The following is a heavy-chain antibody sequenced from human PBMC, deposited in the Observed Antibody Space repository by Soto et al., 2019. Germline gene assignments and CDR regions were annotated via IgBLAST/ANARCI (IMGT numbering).Heavy chain of an antibody. Sequence: QVQLVESGGGLVEPGGSLRLSCAASGFRFGDHYMTWIRQAPGKGLEWVSKISGGGTTVYYAGSVKGRFTISRDNSKNTLYLQMNSLRAEDTAVYYCARERLELGIGVFDIWGQGTMVTVSS. CDR3: ARERLELGIGVFDI. D-gene: IGHD1-7*01. CDR1: GFRFGDHY. V-gene: IGHV3-11*04. CDR2: ISGGGTTV. J-gene: IGHJ3*02.